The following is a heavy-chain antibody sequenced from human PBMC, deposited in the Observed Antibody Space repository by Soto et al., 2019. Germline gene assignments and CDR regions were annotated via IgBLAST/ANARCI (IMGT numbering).Heavy chain of an antibody. Sequence: EVQLLESGGGLVQPGGSMRLSCAASGFTFSSYAMSWVRQAPGKGLEWVSAISGSGGSTYYADSVKGRFTISRDNSKNRLQLQMNSRRAEDTSVYYCAKYYGSGSYYSHYYYYYYMDVWGKGTTVTVSS. V-gene: IGHV3-23*01. CDR2: ISGSGGST. D-gene: IGHD3-10*01. CDR3: AKYYGSGSYYSHYYYYYYMDV. CDR1: GFTFSSYA. J-gene: IGHJ6*03.